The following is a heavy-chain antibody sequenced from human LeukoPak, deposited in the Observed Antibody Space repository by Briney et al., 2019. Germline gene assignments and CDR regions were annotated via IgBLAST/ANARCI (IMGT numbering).Heavy chain of an antibody. CDR1: GGSISSSSYY. D-gene: IGHD1-26*01. CDR3: AVGYSAAFDI. Sequence: SETLSLTCTVSGGSISSSSYYWGWIRQPPGKGLEWIGSIYYSGSTYYNPSLKSRVTISVDTSKNQFSLKLSSVTAADTAVYYCAVGYSAAFDIWGQGTMVTVSS. CDR2: IYYSGST. V-gene: IGHV4-39*07. J-gene: IGHJ3*02.